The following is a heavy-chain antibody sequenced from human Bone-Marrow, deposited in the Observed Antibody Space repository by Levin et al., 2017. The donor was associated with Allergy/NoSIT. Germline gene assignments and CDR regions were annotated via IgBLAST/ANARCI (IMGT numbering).Heavy chain of an antibody. Sequence: SCAASGFTFGTFGMHWVRQVPGQGLEWVALIWFDGTDQYYADSVKGRFTISRENSNNTMYLQMRSLSIEDTAVYFCARGGICSGCSCLSGWFDPWGQGTLVTVSS. CDR1: GFTFGTFG. V-gene: IGHV3-33*01. D-gene: IGHD2-15*01. CDR3: ARGGICSGCSCLSGWFDP. J-gene: IGHJ5*02. CDR2: IWFDGTDQ.